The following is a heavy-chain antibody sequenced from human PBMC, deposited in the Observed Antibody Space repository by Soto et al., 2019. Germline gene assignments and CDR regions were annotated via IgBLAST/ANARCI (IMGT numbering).Heavy chain of an antibody. CDR3: ARDRAAAGRNPFDY. CDR2: IIPIFGTA. Sequence: SVKVSCKASGGTFSSYAISWVRQAPGQGLEWMGGIIPIFGTANYAQKFQGRVAITADESTSTAYMELSSLRSEDTAVYYCARDRAAAGRNPFDYWGQGTLVTVSS. V-gene: IGHV1-69*13. CDR1: GGTFSSYA. D-gene: IGHD6-13*01. J-gene: IGHJ4*02.